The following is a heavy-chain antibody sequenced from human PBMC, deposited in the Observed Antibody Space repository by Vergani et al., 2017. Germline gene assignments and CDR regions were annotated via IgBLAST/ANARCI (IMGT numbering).Heavy chain of an antibody. CDR3: ATDDYGDSYLPFDY. J-gene: IGHJ4*02. Sequence: EVQLVESGGGLVKPGGSLRLSCAASGFTFSSYSMNWVRQAPGKGLEWVSSISSSSSYIYYADSVKGRFTISRENAKNSLYLQMNSLRAEDTAVYYCATDDYGDSYLPFDYWGQGTLVTVSS. CDR1: GFTFSSYS. CDR2: ISSSSSYI. D-gene: IGHD4-17*01. V-gene: IGHV3-21*01.